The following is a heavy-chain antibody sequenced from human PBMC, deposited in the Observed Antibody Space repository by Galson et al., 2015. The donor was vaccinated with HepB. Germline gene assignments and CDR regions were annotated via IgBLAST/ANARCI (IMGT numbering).Heavy chain of an antibody. CDR3: ARDSFYDNTGYPVQRNIGVDV. J-gene: IGHJ6*02. CDR2: TSYRCKWYN. V-gene: IGHV6-1*01. CDR1: WDSVSSSTAA. Sequence: CAISWDSVSSSTAAWYWIRQFPSRGLEWLGWTSYRCKWYNDYSEAEKSRITINPDTSKNQFSLQLSSVTPDDTAVYYCARDSFYDNTGYPVQRNIGVDVWGQGTTVTVSS. D-gene: IGHD3-22*01.